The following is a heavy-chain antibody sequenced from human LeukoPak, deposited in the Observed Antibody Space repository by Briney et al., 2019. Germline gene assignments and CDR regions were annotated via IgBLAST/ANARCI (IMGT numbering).Heavy chain of an antibody. CDR1: GGSFSGYY. J-gene: IGHJ4*02. V-gene: IGHV4-59*08. D-gene: IGHD6-19*01. Sequence: SGTLSLTCAVYGGSFSGYYWSWIRQPPGKGLEWIGYIYYSGSTNYNPSLKSRVTISVDTSKNQFSPKLSSVTAADTAVYYCARSSSGWWAYFDYWGQGTLVTVSS. CDR2: IYYSGST. CDR3: ARSSSGWWAYFDY.